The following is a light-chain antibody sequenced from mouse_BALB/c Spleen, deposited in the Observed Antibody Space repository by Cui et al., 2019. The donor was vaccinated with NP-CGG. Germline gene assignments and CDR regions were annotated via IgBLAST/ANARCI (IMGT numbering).Light chain of an antibody. Sequence: QAVVTQESALPTSPGETVTLTCRSSTGAVTTSNHANWVQEKPDHLFTGLIGGTNNRVPGVPARFSGSLIGDKAALTITGAQTEDEAIYFCALWYSNHWVFGGGTKLTVL. V-gene: IGLV1*01. CDR3: ALWYSNHWV. CDR2: GTN. CDR1: TGAVTTSNH. J-gene: IGLJ1*01.